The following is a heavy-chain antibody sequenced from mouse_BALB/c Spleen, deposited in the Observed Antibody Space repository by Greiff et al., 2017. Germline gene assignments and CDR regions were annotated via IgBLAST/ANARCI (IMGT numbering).Heavy chain of an antibody. V-gene: IGHV1S81*02. Sequence: QVQLQQPGAELVKPGASVKLSCKASGYTFTSYWMHWVKQRPGQGLEWIGEINPSNGRTNYNEKFKSKATLTVDKSSSTAYMQLSSLTSEDSAVYNCEREGDYDEFDYWGQGTTLTVSS. CDR1: GYTFTSYW. CDR2: INPSNGRT. CDR3: EREGDYDEFDY. D-gene: IGHD2-4*01. J-gene: IGHJ2*01.